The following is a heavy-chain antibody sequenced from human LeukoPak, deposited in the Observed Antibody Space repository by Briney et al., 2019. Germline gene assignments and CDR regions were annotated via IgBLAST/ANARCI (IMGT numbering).Heavy chain of an antibody. Sequence: SETLSLTCTVSGGSISSYYWSWIRQPPGKGLEWIGYIYYSGSTNYNPSLKSRVTISVDTSKNQFSLKLSSVTAADTAVYYCARADGVDTAMARYFDYWGQGTLVTVSS. D-gene: IGHD5-18*01. J-gene: IGHJ4*02. CDR3: ARADGVDTAMARYFDY. V-gene: IGHV4-59*01. CDR1: GGSISSYY. CDR2: IYYSGST.